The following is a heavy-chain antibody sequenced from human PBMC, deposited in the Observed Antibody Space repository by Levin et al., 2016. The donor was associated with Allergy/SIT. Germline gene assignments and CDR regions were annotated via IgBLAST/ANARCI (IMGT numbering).Heavy chain of an antibody. V-gene: IGHV3-49*03. CDR1: GFTFGDYA. Sequence: GGSLRLSCTASGFTFGDYAMSWFRQAPGKGLEWVGFIRSKAYGGTTEYAASVKGRFTISRDDSKSIAYLQMNSLKTEDTAVYYCTREVASYYYDSSGYYPDYWGQGTLVTVSS. CDR2: IRSKAYGGTT. CDR3: TREVASYYYDSSGYYPDY. D-gene: IGHD3-22*01. J-gene: IGHJ4*02.